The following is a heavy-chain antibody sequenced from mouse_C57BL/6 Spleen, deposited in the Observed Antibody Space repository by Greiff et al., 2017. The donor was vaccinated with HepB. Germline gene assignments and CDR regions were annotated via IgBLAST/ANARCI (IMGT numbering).Heavy chain of an antibody. D-gene: IGHD3-3*01. V-gene: IGHV1-15*01. CDR3: TREGTRFRFAY. CDR2: IDPETGGT. Sequence: QVQLKESGAELVRPGASVTLSCKASGYTFTDYEMHWVKQTPVHGLEWIGAIDPETGGTAYNQKFKGKAILTADKSSSTAYMELRSLTSEDSAVYYCTREGTRFRFAYWGQGTLVTVSA. CDR1: GYTFTDYE. J-gene: IGHJ3*01.